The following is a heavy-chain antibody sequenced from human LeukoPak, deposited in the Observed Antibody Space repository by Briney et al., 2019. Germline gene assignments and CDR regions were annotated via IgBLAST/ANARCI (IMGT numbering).Heavy chain of an antibody. V-gene: IGHV1-2*02. CDR3: ARDPTGTTFGIGWFDT. Sequence: GASVKVSCKASGYTFTSYDINWVRQATGQGLEWMGWITPNSGGTNYAQKFQGRVTMTRDTSISTAYMELSRLRSDDTAVYYCARDPTGTTFGIGWFDTWGQGTLVTVSS. CDR2: ITPNSGGT. D-gene: IGHD1-1*01. CDR1: GYTFTSYD. J-gene: IGHJ5*02.